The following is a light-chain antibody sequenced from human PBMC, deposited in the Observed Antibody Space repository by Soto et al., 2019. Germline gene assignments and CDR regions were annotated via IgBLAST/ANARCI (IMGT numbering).Light chain of an antibody. CDR3: QQYNNWPQT. CDR2: GAS. V-gene: IGKV3-15*01. Sequence: EKVMTQSPATLSVSPGERATLSCRASQSVSSNLAWYQLKPGQAPRLLIYGASTRATGIPARFSGSGSGTEFTLTINSLQSEDFAVYYCQQYNNWPQTFGQGTKVEIK. J-gene: IGKJ1*01. CDR1: QSVSSN.